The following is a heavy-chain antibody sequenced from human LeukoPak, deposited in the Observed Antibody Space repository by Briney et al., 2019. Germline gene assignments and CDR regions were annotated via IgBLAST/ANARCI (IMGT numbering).Heavy chain of an antibody. CDR2: IYYSGST. Sequence: PSETLSLTCTVSGGSISSYYWSWIRQPPGKGLEWIGYIYYSGSTNYNPSLKSRVTISVDTSKNQFSLKLSSVTAADTAVYYCARLRYFDLDFDYWGQGTLVTVSS. V-gene: IGHV4-59*08. J-gene: IGHJ4*02. CDR1: GGSISSYY. CDR3: ARLRYFDLDFDY. D-gene: IGHD3-9*01.